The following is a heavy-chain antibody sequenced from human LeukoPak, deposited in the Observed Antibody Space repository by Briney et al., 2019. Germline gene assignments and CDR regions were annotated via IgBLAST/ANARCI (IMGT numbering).Heavy chain of an antibody. CDR2: ISYDGSNK. CDR1: GFTSSSYA. D-gene: IGHD6-13*01. J-gene: IGHJ6*02. CDR3: ARDDSRYYYYYGMDV. Sequence: PGGSLRLSCAASGFTSSSYAMHWVRQAPGKGLEWVAVISYDGSNKYYADSVKGRFTISRDNSKNTLYLQMNSLRAEDAAVYYCARDDSRYYYYYGMDVWGQGTTVTVSS. V-gene: IGHV3-30-3*01.